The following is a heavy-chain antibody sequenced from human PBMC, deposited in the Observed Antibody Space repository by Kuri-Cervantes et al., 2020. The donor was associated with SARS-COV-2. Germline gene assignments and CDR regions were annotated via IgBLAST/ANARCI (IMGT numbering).Heavy chain of an antibody. CDR1: GYTFTSYA. CDR2: IIPILGIA. J-gene: IGHJ4*02. Sequence: SVKVSCKASGYTFTSYAMNWVRQDPGQGLEWVGWIIPILGIANYAQKFQSRVTITAVKSTSTAYMELSSLRSEDTAVYYCARVYGDCPGCPEDYWGQGTLVTVSS. D-gene: IGHD4-17*01. V-gene: IGHV1-69*10. CDR3: ARVYGDCPGCPEDY.